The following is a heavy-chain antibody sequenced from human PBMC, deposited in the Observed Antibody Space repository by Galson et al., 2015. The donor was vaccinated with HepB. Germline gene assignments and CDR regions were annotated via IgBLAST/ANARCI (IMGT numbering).Heavy chain of an antibody. CDR3: ATCPPGIAAAGRGFFGY. CDR2: FDPEDGET. Sequence: SVKVSCKVSGYTLTELSMHWVRQAPGKGLEWMGGFDPEDGETIYAQKFQGRVTMTEDTSTDTAYMELSSLRSEDTAVHYCATCPPGIAAAGRGFFGYWGQGTLVTVSS. V-gene: IGHV1-24*01. J-gene: IGHJ4*02. CDR1: GYTLTELS. D-gene: IGHD6-13*01.